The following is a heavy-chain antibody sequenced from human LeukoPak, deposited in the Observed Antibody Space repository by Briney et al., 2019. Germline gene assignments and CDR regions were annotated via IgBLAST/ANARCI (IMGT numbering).Heavy chain of an antibody. CDR1: GFTFSSYS. CDR3: ARVYHDILTGYLYCDN. Sequence: PGGSLRLSCAASGFTFSSYSMNWVRQAPGKGLEWVSYSSYSSSTIFYADSVKGRFTISRDNAKNSLYLQMNSLRAEDTAVYYCARVYHDILTGYLYCDNWGQGTLVTVSS. J-gene: IGHJ4*02. D-gene: IGHD3-9*01. CDR2: SSYSSSTI. V-gene: IGHV3-48*01.